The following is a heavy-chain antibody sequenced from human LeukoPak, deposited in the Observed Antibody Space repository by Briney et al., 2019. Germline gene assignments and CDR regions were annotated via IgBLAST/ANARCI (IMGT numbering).Heavy chain of an antibody. J-gene: IGHJ4*02. CDR1: GFSFSSYN. CDR2: ISSSSSYI. CDR3: ARGLRDIDY. Sequence: GGSLRLSCAASGFSFSSYNMNWVRQAPGKGLEWVSSISSSSSYIYYADSVKGRFTISRDNAKNSLYLQMNSLRAEDTAVYYCARGLRDIDYWGQGTLVTVSS. D-gene: IGHD3-16*01. V-gene: IGHV3-21*01.